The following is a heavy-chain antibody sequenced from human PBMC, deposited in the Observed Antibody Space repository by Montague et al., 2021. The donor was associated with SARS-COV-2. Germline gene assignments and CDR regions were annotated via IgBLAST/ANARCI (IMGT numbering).Heavy chain of an antibody. CDR2: IYHTGST. V-gene: IGHV4-4*02. CDR3: ARKGSGRSDLAY. D-gene: IGHD1-26*01. J-gene: IGHJ4*02. CDR1: VDSICPDNW. Sequence: SETLSLTCVVSVDSICPDNWWPIVRLPAWTPVTKVCGIYHTGSTKYKPSLKSRVSMSVDKSLNQFSLRLTSVTAADTAIYYCARKGSGRSDLAYWGQGTLVTVSS.